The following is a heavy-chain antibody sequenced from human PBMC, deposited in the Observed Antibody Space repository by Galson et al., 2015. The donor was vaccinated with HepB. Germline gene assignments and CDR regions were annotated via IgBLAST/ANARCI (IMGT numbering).Heavy chain of an antibody. Sequence: SLRLSCAASGFTFSSYWMSWVRQAPGKGLEWVANIKQDGSEKYYVDSVKGRFTISRDNAKNSLCLQMNSLRAEDTAVYYRARLYEYYYMDVWGKGTTVTVSS. J-gene: IGHJ6*03. CDR2: IKQDGSEK. CDR3: ARLYEYYYMDV. V-gene: IGHV3-7*03. CDR1: GFTFSSYW.